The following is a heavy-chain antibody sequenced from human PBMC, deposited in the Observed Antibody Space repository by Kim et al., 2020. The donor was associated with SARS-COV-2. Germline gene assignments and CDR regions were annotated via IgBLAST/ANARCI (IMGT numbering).Heavy chain of an antibody. J-gene: IGHJ2*01. Sequence: ASVKVSCKASGYTFTSYAMNWVRQAPGQGLEWMGWINTNTGNPTYAQGFTGRFVFSLDTSVSTAYLQISSLKAEDTAVYYCARAYCTNGVCSSYWYFDLWGRGTLVTVSS. CDR1: GYTFTSYA. V-gene: IGHV7-4-1*02. CDR2: INTNTGNP. CDR3: ARAYCTNGVCSSYWYFDL. D-gene: IGHD2-8*01.